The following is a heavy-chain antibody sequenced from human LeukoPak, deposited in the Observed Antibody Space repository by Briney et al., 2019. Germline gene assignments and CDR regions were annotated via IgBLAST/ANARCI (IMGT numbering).Heavy chain of an antibody. CDR2: IYPGDSDT. Sequence: GASLQISCKGSGYSFTSYWIGWVRQMPGKGLEWMGIIYPGDSDTRYSPSFQGQVTISADKSINTASLQWSSLKASDTAMYYCARMAYYYDSSGSTSDYMDVWGKGTTVTVSS. CDR1: GYSFTSYW. D-gene: IGHD3-22*01. V-gene: IGHV5-51*01. J-gene: IGHJ6*03. CDR3: ARMAYYYDSSGSTSDYMDV.